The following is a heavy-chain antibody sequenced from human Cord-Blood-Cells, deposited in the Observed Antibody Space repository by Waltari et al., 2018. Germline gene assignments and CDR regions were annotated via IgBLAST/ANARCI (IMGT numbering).Heavy chain of an antibody. CDR1: GFTFSSYA. V-gene: IGHV3-23*04. CDR2: ISGSGGST. J-gene: IGHJ3*02. Sequence: EVQLVESGGGLVQPGGSLRLSCAASGFTFSSYAMCWVRQAPGKGLEGVSAISGSGGSTYYADSVKGRFTISRDNSKNTLYLQMNSLRAEDTAVYYCAKVEYSSSSAFDIWGQGTMVTVSS. CDR3: AKVEYSSSSAFDI. D-gene: IGHD6-6*01.